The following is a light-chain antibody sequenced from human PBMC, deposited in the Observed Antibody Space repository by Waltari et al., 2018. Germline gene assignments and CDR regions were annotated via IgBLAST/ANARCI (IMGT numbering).Light chain of an antibody. Sequence: QSALTQPASVSGSPGQSITLSCTGTSADVGHFDYVSRYQQYPGKAPKLMIYAVSNRPSGVSDRFSGSKSGSTASLTISGLQAEDEADYYCALYTSRGVFGGGTKLTVL. J-gene: IGLJ3*02. CDR1: SADVGHFDY. CDR2: AVS. V-gene: IGLV2-14*01. CDR3: ALYTSRGV.